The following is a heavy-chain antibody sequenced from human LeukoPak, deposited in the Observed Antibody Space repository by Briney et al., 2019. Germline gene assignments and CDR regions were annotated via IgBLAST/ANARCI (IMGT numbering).Heavy chain of an antibody. D-gene: IGHD3-22*01. Sequence: ASVKVSCKASGYTLTDYYMHWVRQAPGQGLEWMGRINPNSGGTNYAQKFQGRVIMTRDTSISTVYMKLSRLRSDDTAVYYCARVGYYESSGYYEYWGQGTLVTVSS. V-gene: IGHV1-2*06. J-gene: IGHJ4*02. CDR1: GYTLTDYY. CDR3: ARVGYYESSGYYEY. CDR2: INPNSGGT.